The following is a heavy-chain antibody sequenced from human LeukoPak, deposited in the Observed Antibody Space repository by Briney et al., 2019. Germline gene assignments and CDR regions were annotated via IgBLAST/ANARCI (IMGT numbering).Heavy chain of an antibody. Sequence: GGSLRLSCAASGFTFSSYAMHWVRQALGKGLEYVSAISSNGGSTYYANSVKGRFTISRDNSKNTLYLQMGSLRAEDMAVYYCVCGDYAGSFYGMDVWGQGTTVTVSS. V-gene: IGHV3-64*01. CDR2: ISSNGGST. CDR3: VCGDYAGSFYGMDV. J-gene: IGHJ6*02. CDR1: GFTFSSYA. D-gene: IGHD4-17*01.